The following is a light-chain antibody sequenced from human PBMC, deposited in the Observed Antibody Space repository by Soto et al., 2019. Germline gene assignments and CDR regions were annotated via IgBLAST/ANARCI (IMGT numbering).Light chain of an antibody. CDR3: QQYNLWPPST. CDR2: GAS. Sequence: EIVMTQSPSTLSNTPWYRATLSCRASQSVKPNLAWYQQHPGQAPRLLIYGASTRATGISPRFSGSGSGTDFTLTISSLQSEDVAMYYCQQYNLWPPSTFGQGTRLEMK. V-gene: IGKV3-15*01. CDR1: QSVKPN. J-gene: IGKJ5*01.